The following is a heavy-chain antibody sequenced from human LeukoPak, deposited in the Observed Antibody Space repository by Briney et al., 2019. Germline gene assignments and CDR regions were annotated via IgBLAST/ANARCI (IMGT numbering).Heavy chain of an antibody. CDR3: AREDIAVAGTTT. CDR1: GFTFSSYW. CDR2: INHSGST. D-gene: IGHD6-19*01. V-gene: IGHV4-34*01. Sequence: GSLRLSCAASGFTFSSYWMSWVRQPPGKGLEWIGEINHSGSTNYNPSLKSRVTISVDTSKNQFSLKLSSVTAADTAVYYCAREDIAVAGTTTWGQGTLVTVSS. J-gene: IGHJ5*02.